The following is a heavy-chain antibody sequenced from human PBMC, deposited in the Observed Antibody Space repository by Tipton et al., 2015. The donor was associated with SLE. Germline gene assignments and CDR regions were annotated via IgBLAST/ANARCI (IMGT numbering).Heavy chain of an antibody. V-gene: IGHV1-8*02. CDR2: MNPNSGNT. D-gene: IGHD3-10*01. J-gene: IGHJ4*02. CDR3: ARGQWFGVNYFDY. Sequence: QVQLVQSGAEVKKPGSSVKVSCKASGGTFSSYAINWVRQAAGQGLEWLGWMNPNSGNTGYAQKFQGRVTMTRNTSVSTAYMELSSLRSEDTAVYYCARGQWFGVNYFDYWGQGTLVTVSS. CDR1: GGTFSSYA.